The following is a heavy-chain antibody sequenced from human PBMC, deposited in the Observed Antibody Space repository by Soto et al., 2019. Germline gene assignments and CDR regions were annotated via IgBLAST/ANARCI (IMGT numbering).Heavy chain of an antibody. CDR2: IYYRGST. V-gene: IGHV4-31*03. D-gene: IGHD4-17*01. CDR3: ARKATVNTCFDY. CDR1: GGSISSGNYY. Sequence: QVQLQESGPGLVKPSQTLSLTCTVSGGSISSGNYYWSCIRQHPGKGMEWMWYIYYRGSTYYNPSLKRRVTITVDTYKNQFPLKLSSVTAADTAVYYCARKATVNTCFDYWGQGTLVTVSS. J-gene: IGHJ4*02.